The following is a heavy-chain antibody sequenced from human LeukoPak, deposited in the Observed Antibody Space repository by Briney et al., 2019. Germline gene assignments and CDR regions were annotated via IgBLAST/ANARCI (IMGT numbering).Heavy chain of an antibody. V-gene: IGHV3-66*02. CDR1: GFTVSSNY. D-gene: IGHD1-1*01. J-gene: IGHJ4*02. CDR3: ARTVRGNGPDY. Sequence: PGGSLRLSCAASGFTVSSNYMSWVRQAPGKGLEWVSVIYSCGSTYYADSVKGRFTISRDNSKNTLYLQMNSLRAEDTAVYYCARTVRGNGPDYWGQGTLVTVSS. CDR2: IYSCGST.